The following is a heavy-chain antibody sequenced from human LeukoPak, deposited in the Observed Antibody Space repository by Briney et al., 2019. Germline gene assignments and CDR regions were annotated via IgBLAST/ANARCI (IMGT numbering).Heavy chain of an antibody. J-gene: IGHJ4*02. CDR3: AREAYSSSWYGDY. Sequence: GGSLRLSCAASGFTFSSYAMSWVRQAPGMGLEWVSSIGSSGDITYYADSVKGRFTISRDNSKNTLYLQMNSLRAEDTAVYYCAREAYSSSWYGDYWGQGTLVTVSS. CDR2: IGSSGDIT. V-gene: IGHV3-23*01. CDR1: GFTFSSYA. D-gene: IGHD6-13*01.